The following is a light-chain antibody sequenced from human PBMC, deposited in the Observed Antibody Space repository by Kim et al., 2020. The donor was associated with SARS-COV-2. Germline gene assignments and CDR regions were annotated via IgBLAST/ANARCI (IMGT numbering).Light chain of an antibody. J-gene: IGKJ2*01. CDR1: QSVSSSY. V-gene: IGKV3-20*01. CDR3: QQYGSSPYN. Sequence: LSPGERATLSCRARQSVSSSYLAWYQQKPGQAPRLLIYGASSRATGIPDRFSGSGSGTDFTLTISRLEPEDFAVYYCQQYGSSPYNFGQGTKLEI. CDR2: GAS.